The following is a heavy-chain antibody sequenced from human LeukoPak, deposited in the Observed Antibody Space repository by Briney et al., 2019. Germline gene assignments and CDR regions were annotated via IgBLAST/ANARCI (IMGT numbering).Heavy chain of an antibody. J-gene: IGHJ4*02. CDR2: IYSGGST. CDR1: GFTVSSNY. Sequence: PGGSLRLSCAASGFTVSSNYMSWVRQAPGKGLEWVSVIYSGGSTYYADSVKGRFAISRDNAKKSLFLQMNSLRAEDTAVYYCARQLWFGELYTGYFDYWGQGTLVTVSS. CDR3: ARQLWFGELYTGYFDY. D-gene: IGHD3-10*01. V-gene: IGHV3-66*04.